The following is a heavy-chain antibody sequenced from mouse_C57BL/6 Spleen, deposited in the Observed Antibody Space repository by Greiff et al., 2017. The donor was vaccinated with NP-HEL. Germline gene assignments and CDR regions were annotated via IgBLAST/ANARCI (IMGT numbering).Heavy chain of an antibody. CDR1: GYTFTSYW. D-gene: IGHD2-3*01. Sequence: VQLQQPGAELVKPGASVKMSCKASGYTFTSYWMHWVKQRPGQGLEWIGAIYPGNSDTSYNQKFKGKAKLTAVTSASTAYMELSSLTNEDSAVYYCTRGDGYYPWFAYWGQGTLVTVSA. V-gene: IGHV1-5*01. CDR3: TRGDGYYPWFAY. J-gene: IGHJ3*01. CDR2: IYPGNSDT.